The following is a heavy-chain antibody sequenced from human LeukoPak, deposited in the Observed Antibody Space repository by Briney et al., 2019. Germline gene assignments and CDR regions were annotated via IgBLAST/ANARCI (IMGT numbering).Heavy chain of an antibody. CDR1: GFTFSSYW. J-gene: IGHJ4*02. D-gene: IGHD3-22*01. CDR2: IKQDGSEK. V-gene: IGHV3-7*01. Sequence: PGGSLRLSCAASGFTFSSYWMSWVRQAPGKGLEWVANIKQDGSEKYYVDSVKGRFTISRDNAKNLLYLQMNSLRAEDTAVYYCARDTNSVTMIVVATFFDYWGQGTLVTVSS. CDR3: ARDTNSVTMIVVATFFDY.